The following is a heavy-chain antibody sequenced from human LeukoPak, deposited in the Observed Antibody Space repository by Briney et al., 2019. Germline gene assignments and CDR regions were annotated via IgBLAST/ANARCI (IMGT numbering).Heavy chain of an antibody. J-gene: IGHJ5*02. V-gene: IGHV4-34*01. D-gene: IGHD4-23*01. Sequence: SETLSLTCAVYVGSFSGYYWSWIRQPPGKGLEWIGEINHSGSTNYNSSLKSRVTISVDTSKNQFSLKLSSVTAADTAVYYCARHVPQDDYGGDRFDPWGQGTLVTVSS. CDR2: INHSGST. CDR1: VGSFSGYY. CDR3: ARHVPQDDYGGDRFDP.